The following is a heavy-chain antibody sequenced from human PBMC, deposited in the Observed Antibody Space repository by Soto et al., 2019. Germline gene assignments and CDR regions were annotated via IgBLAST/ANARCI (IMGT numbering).Heavy chain of an antibody. CDR1: GGSISSYY. Sequence: SETLSLTCTVSGGSISSYYWSWIRQPAGKGLEWIGRIYTSGSTNYNPSLKSRVTMSVDTSKNQFSLKLSSVTAADTAVYYCETDADYAGGFDYWGQGTLVTVSS. J-gene: IGHJ4*02. D-gene: IGHD4-17*01. CDR3: ETDADYAGGFDY. V-gene: IGHV4-4*07. CDR2: IYTSGST.